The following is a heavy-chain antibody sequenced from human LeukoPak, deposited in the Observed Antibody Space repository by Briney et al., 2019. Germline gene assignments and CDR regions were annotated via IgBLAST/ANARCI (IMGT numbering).Heavy chain of an antibody. J-gene: IGHJ6*02. CDR1: GYTLTELS. Sequence: GASVKVSCKVSGYTLTELSMHWVRQAPGKGLEWMGGFDPEDGETIYAQKLQGRVTMTTDTSTSTAYMELRSLRSDDTAVYYCAREVVIVVVPAAIQYYYYGMDVWGQGTTVTVSS. V-gene: IGHV1-24*01. D-gene: IGHD2-2*01. CDR3: AREVVIVVVPAAIQYYYYGMDV. CDR2: FDPEDGET.